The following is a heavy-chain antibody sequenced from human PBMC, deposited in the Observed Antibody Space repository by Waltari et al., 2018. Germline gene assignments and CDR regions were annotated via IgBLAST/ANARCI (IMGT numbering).Heavy chain of an antibody. D-gene: IGHD7-27*01. CDR2: IYSGGST. V-gene: IGHV3-53*02. CDR1: GFTVSSNY. J-gene: IGHJ4*02. CDR3: ARAPNWGSPFDY. Sequence: EVQLVETGGGLIQPGGSLRLSCAASGFTVSSNYMSWVRQAPGKGLGCVSVIYSGGSTSFADSVKSRFTISKDKSKNTLYLQMNSLRAEDTAVYYCARAPNWGSPFDYWGQGTLVTVSS.